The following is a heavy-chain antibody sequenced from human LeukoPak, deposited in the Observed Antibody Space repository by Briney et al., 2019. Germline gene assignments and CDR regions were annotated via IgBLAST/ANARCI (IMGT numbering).Heavy chain of an antibody. J-gene: IGHJ4*02. D-gene: IGHD2-2*02. CDR1: GFTFSSYS. CDR3: ARDQVPAAIGGYYFDY. CDR2: ISSNSSTI. Sequence: GGSLRLSCAASGFTFSSYSMNWVRQAPGKGLEWVSYISSNSSTIYYADSVKGRFTISRDNAKNSLYLQMNSLRAEDTAVYYCARDQVPAAIGGYYFDYWGQGTLVTVSS. V-gene: IGHV3-48*01.